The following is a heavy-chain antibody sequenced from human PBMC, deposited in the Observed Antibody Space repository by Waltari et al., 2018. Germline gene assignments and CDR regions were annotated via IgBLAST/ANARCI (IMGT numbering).Heavy chain of an antibody. V-gene: IGHV1-69*12. CDR2: VIPIFVTA. J-gene: IGHJ5*02. CDR3: ARGGVWSGYYRNWFDP. CDR1: GGTFSSYA. D-gene: IGHD3-3*01. Sequence: QVQLVQSGAEVKKPGSSVKVSCKASGGTFSSYAISWVRQAPGQGLEWMGGVIPIFVTANYAQKFLGRVTITADESTSTAYMELSSLRSEDTAVYYCARGGVWSGYYRNWFDPWGQGTLVTVSS.